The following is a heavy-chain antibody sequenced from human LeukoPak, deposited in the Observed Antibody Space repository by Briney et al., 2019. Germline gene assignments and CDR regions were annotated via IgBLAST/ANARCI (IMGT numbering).Heavy chain of an antibody. CDR2: ISSAGGYI. J-gene: IGHJ6*03. CDR3: ARDEGSDYYYYYMDV. Sequence: RAGPSLRLSCAASGLSFSSYSMNCVRQAPRGGLGWVSSISSAGGYIHYADSVKGRFTISRDNAKNSLYLQMNSLRVEDTAIYYCARDEGSDYYYYYMDVWGKGTTVTVSS. D-gene: IGHD6-19*01. V-gene: IGHV3-21*01. CDR1: GLSFSSYS.